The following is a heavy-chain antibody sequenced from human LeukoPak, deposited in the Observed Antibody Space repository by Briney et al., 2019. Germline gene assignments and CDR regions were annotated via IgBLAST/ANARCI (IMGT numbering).Heavy chain of an antibody. D-gene: IGHD4-17*01. CDR1: GGSMSRYY. CDR2: IYYSGST. Sequence: SETLSLTCTVSGGSMSRYYWSWIRQPPGKGLEWLGYIYYSGSTNYNPSLKSRVTISVGTSKIQFSLKLSSVTAADTAVYYCARDPYGDYYFDYWGQGTLVTVSS. V-gene: IGHV4-59*01. J-gene: IGHJ4*02. CDR3: ARDPYGDYYFDY.